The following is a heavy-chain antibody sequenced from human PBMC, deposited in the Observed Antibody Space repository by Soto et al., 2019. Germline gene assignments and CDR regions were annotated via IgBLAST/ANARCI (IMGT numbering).Heavy chain of an antibody. J-gene: IGHJ3*02. CDR3: ARHTGTTPNI. V-gene: IGHV4-59*08. CDR1: GVSISSHY. D-gene: IGHD1-7*01. CDR2: IYYSGST. Sequence: SETLSLTCTVSGVSISSHYWSWIRQPPGKGLEWIGSIYYSGSTYYNPSLKSRVTISVDTSKNQFSLKLSSVTAADTAVYYCARHTGTTPNIWGQGTMVTVSS.